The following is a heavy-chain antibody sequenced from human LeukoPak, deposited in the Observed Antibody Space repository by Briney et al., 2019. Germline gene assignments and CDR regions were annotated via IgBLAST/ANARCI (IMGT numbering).Heavy chain of an antibody. CDR3: ATDLKGEGFWSGPFDY. V-gene: IGHV1-24*01. J-gene: IGHJ4*02. Sequence: ASVKVSCKVSGYTLTELSMHWVRQAPGKGLEWMGGFDPEDGETVYAQKFQGRVTMTEDTSTDTAYMELSSLRSEDTAVYYCATDLKGEGFWSGPFDYWGQGTLVTVSS. CDR2: FDPEDGET. D-gene: IGHD3-3*01. CDR1: GYTLTELS.